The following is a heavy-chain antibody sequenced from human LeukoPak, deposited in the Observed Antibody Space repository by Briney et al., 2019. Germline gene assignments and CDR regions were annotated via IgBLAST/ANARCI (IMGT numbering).Heavy chain of an antibody. CDR1: GFTFDDYA. CDR2: ISWNSGSI. CDR3: AKGSFRGITGTLRGGFDY. J-gene: IGHJ4*02. V-gene: IGHV3-9*03. D-gene: IGHD1-7*01. Sequence: GRSLRLSCAASGFTFDDYAMHWVRQPPGKGLEWVSGISWNSGSIGYADSVKGRFTISRDNAKNSLYLQMNSLGAEDMALYYCAKGSFRGITGTLRGGFDYWGQGTLVAVSS.